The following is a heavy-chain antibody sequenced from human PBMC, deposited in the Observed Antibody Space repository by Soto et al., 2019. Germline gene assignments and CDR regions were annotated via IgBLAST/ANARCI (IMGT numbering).Heavy chain of an antibody. D-gene: IGHD3-22*01. CDR2: ISTPSSHI. V-gene: IGHV3-48*03. CDR3: ARENYGVSGYFLNF. J-gene: IGHJ4*02. Sequence: EVQLVESGGTLVQPGGSLRLSCAASGFTFSHYEMSWVRQAPGKGLEWVSYISTPSSHIYYADSVKGRFTISRDNGKNSLYLQMNSLRAVDTAVYHCARENYGVSGYFLNFWGQGTLVTVSS. CDR1: GFTFSHYE.